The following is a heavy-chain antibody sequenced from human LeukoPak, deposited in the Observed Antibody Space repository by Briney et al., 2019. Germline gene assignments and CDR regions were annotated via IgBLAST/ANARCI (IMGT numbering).Heavy chain of an antibody. CDR1: GFTVTSNY. J-gene: IGHJ4*02. Sequence: GGSLRLSCSASGFTVTSNYVTWVRQAPGKGLEWVSSISPSSSYIYYADSVKGRFTISRDNAKNSLYLQMSSLRAEDTAMYYCAREYSSSFRSFDYWGQGTLVTVSS. CDR2: ISPSSSYI. D-gene: IGHD3-22*01. V-gene: IGHV3-21*01. CDR3: AREYSSSFRSFDY.